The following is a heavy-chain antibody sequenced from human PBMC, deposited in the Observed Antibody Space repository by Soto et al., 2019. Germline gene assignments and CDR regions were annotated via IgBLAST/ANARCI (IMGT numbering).Heavy chain of an antibody. Sequence: QVQLVQSGAEVKEPGASVKVSCKASGYTFTGYQIHWVRQAPGQGLEWMGWINPNSGGTNYAQKFQGRVTLTSDTSITTAYMELKRLTSDDTPVYYCARGRTIVSPGNWGQGTLVSVSS. CDR2: INPNSGGT. D-gene: IGHD2-21*01. CDR1: GYTFTGYQ. CDR3: ARGRTIVSPGN. V-gene: IGHV1-2*02. J-gene: IGHJ4*02.